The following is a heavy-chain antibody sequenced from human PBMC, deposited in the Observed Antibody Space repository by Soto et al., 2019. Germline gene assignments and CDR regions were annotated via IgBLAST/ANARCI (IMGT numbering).Heavy chain of an antibody. D-gene: IGHD6-13*01. CDR3: ARFQDSRSYFDY. CDR1: GGSISSGGYY. V-gene: IGHV4-31*03. CDR2: IYYSGST. Sequence: SETLSLTCTVSGGSISSGGYYWSWIRQHPGKGLEWIGYIYYSGSTYYNPSLKSRVTISVDTSKNQFSLKLSSVTAADTAVYYCARFQDSRSYFDYWGQGTLVTVSS. J-gene: IGHJ4*02.